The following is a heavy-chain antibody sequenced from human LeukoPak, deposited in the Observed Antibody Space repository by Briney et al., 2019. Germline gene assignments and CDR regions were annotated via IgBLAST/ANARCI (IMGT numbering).Heavy chain of an antibody. CDR3: TRSGYRHPYHFDS. Sequence: GGSLRLSCAASGFTFSSYGMSWVRQAPGKGLEWVSVLYTGGGTDHADSVKGRFTIFRDNSKNTLSLQMNSLRVEDTAIYYCTRSGYRHPYHFDSWGQGTLVTVSS. D-gene: IGHD3-22*01. CDR2: LYTGGGT. J-gene: IGHJ4*02. CDR1: GFTFSSYG. V-gene: IGHV3-53*01.